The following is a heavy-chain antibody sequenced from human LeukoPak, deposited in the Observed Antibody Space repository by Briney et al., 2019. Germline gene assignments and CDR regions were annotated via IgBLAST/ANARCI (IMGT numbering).Heavy chain of an antibody. J-gene: IGHJ4*02. Sequence: PGGSLRLSCTASGFTFLNYAMSWVRQAPGKGLEWVSGVSGSGVNRFYSDSVKGRFTISRDNSKDTVYLEMNRLRAGDTALYYCAKSTERLRSQIDYWGQGTLATVSS. D-gene: IGHD1-1*01. CDR2: VSGSGVNR. CDR1: GFTFLNYA. CDR3: AKSTERLRSQIDY. V-gene: IGHV3-23*01.